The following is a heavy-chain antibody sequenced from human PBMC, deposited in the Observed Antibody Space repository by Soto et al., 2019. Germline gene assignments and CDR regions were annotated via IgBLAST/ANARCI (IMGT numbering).Heavy chain of an antibody. Sequence: EVQLVESGGGLVQPGGSLRLSGPASGVTVSSNYMSWVRQAPGKGLEWVSVIYSGGSTYYADSVKGRFTISRDNSKNTLYLQMNSLRAEDTAVYYCARHGYNYGGGYFDYWGQGTLVTVSS. J-gene: IGHJ4*02. CDR1: GVTVSSNY. CDR2: IYSGGST. CDR3: ARHGYNYGGGYFDY. D-gene: IGHD5-18*01. V-gene: IGHV3-66*04.